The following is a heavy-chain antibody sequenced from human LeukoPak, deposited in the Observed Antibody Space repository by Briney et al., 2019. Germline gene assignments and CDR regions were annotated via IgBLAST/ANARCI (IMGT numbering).Heavy chain of an antibody. CDR1: GFTFSSYE. V-gene: IGHV3-48*03. D-gene: IGHD3-3*02. Sequence: GGSLRLSCAASGFTFSSYEMNWVRQAPGKGLERVSYISSSDSTIYYADSVMGRFTISRDNAKNSLYLQMYSLRVEDTAVYYCASIFYQYAMDAWGQGTTVTVSS. CDR2: ISSSDSTI. J-gene: IGHJ6*02. CDR3: ASIFYQYAMDA.